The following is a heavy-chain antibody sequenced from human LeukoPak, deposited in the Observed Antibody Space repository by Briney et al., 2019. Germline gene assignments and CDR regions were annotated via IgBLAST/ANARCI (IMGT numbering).Heavy chain of an antibody. CDR3: ASKYYDFWSGYQRGYFDY. CDR2: INHSGST. J-gene: IGHJ4*02. D-gene: IGHD3-3*01. V-gene: IGHV4-34*01. Sequence: SETLSLTCAVYGGSFSGYYWSWIRQPPGEGLEWIGEINHSGSTNYNPSLKSRVTISVDTSKNQFSLKLSSVTAADTAVYYCASKYYDFWSGYQRGYFDYWGQGTLVTVSS. CDR1: GGSFSGYY.